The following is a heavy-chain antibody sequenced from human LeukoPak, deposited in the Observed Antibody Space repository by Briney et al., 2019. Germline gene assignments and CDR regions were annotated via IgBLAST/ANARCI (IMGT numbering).Heavy chain of an antibody. CDR3: AKDQGYYFGSSGYYQTEGFGDY. J-gene: IGHJ4*02. V-gene: IGHV3-30*18. Sequence: PGGSLRLSCAASGFTFSSYGMHWVRQAPGKGLEWVAVISYDGSNKYYADSVKGRFTISRDNSKNTLYLQMNSLRAEDTAVYYCAKDQGYYFGSSGYYQTEGFGDYWGQGTLVTVSS. D-gene: IGHD3-22*01. CDR2: ISYDGSNK. CDR1: GFTFSSYG.